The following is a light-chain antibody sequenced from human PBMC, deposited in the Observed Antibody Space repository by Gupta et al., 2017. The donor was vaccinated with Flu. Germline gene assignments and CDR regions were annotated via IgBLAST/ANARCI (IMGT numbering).Light chain of an antibody. J-gene: IGKJ3*01. V-gene: IGKV3-11*01. CDR1: QSVSSY. Sequence: STATLSLSPGERATLSCRASQSVSSYLAWYQQKPGQAPRLLIYDASNRATGIPARFSGSGSGTDFTLTISSLEPEDFAVYYCQQRSNWHTFGPGTKVDIK. CDR2: DAS. CDR3: QQRSNWHT.